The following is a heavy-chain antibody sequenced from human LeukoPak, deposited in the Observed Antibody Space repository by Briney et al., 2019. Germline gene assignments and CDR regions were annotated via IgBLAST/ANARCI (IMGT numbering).Heavy chain of an antibody. J-gene: IGHJ6*02. Sequence: GASVKVSCKASGGTFSSYAISWVRQAPGQGLEWMGGIIPIFGTANYAQKFQGRVTITADKSTSTAYMELSSLRSEDTAVYYCAREGSIAAPTYGMDVWGQGTTVTVSS. CDR3: AREGSIAAPTYGMDV. CDR2: IIPIFGTA. D-gene: IGHD6-6*01. CDR1: GGTFSSYA. V-gene: IGHV1-69*06.